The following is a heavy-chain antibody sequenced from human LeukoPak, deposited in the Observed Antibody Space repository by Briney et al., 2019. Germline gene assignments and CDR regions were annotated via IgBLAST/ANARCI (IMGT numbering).Heavy chain of an antibody. D-gene: IGHD4-17*01. J-gene: IGHJ4*02. CDR1: GFTFSGSA. CDR3: TRSYCGDLVS. V-gene: IGHV3-73*01. Sequence: PGGSLRLSCAASGFTFSGSAMHWVRQASGKGLEWVGGIRSKANSYATAYAASVKGRFTISRDDSKNTAYLQMNSLKTEDTAVYYCTRSYCGDLVSWGQGTLVTVSS. CDR2: IRSKANSYAT.